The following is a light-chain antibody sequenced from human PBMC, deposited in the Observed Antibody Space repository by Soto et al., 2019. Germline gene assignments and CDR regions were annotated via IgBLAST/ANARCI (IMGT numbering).Light chain of an antibody. J-gene: IGLJ1*01. Sequence: QSALTQPASVFGSPGQSITISCTGTSSDVGGYNFVSWYQQLPGKAPKLMIYEVTSRPSGVSNRFSGSKSGNTASLTISGLQNEEEAEYYCSSYKTRSTVVFGTGTKVTV. CDR3: SSYKTRSTVV. CDR1: SSDVGGYNF. CDR2: EVT. V-gene: IGLV2-14*03.